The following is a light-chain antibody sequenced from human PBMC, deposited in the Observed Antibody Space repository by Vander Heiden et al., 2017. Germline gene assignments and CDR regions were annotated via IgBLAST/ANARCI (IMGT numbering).Light chain of an antibody. V-gene: IGKV1-39*01. CDR1: ETIFNY. J-gene: IGKJ1*01. CDR3: QQTYSPPRT. CDR2: ATS. Sequence: DIHMTQSPSSLSASLGDRINITCRSSETIFNYINWYQQEPGRAPKLLIYATSNLQSGVPSRFTGSGSGTDFTLTIGSHQREDFATYFCQQTYSPPRTFGQGTKVEI.